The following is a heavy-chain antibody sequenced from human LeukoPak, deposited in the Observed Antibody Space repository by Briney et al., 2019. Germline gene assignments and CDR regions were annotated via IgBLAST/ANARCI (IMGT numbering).Heavy chain of an antibody. CDR1: GFTFSSYW. J-gene: IGHJ5*02. V-gene: IGHV3-7*01. D-gene: IGHD2-2*03. Sequence: TGGSLRLSCAASGFTFSSYWMSWVRQAPGKGLEWVANIKQDGSEKYYVDSVKGRFTISRDNAKNSLYLQMNSLRAEDTAVYYCARALGIVVVPAARWFDLWGQGTLVTVSS. CDR2: IKQDGSEK. CDR3: ARALGIVVVPAARWFDL.